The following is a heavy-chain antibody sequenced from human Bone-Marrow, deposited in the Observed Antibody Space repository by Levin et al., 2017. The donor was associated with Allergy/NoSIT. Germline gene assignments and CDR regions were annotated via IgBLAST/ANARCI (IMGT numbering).Heavy chain of an antibody. CDR3: ARAGNNWDRIWFDP. V-gene: IGHV4-59*01. CDR2: IYFTGST. J-gene: IGHJ5*02. CDR1: GGSIGNYY. Sequence: SETLSLTCTVSGGSIGNYYWAWIRQSPGKGLQYIGYIYFTGSTNYNPSLKSRVTISLDTSKNQFSLELTSVTAADTAVYFCARAGNNWDRIWFDPWGQGALVTVSS. D-gene: IGHD1/OR15-1a*01.